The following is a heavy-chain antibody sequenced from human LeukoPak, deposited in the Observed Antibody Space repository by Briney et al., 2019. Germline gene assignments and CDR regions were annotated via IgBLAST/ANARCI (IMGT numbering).Heavy chain of an antibody. CDR3: VRDYSNFVQGD. V-gene: IGHV4-39*02. J-gene: IGHJ4*02. CDR2: IYYSGNI. D-gene: IGHD4-11*01. CDR1: GGSISSNTYY. Sequence: PSETLSLTCTVSGGSISSNTYYWGWIRQPPGKGLEWIGSIYYSGNIYYNSSLKSRVTMSVDTSKNQFSLKLSSVTAADTAVYYCVRDYSNFVQGDWGQGTLVTVSS.